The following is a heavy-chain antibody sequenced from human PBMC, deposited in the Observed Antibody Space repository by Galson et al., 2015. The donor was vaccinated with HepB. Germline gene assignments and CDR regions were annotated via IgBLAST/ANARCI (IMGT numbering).Heavy chain of an antibody. D-gene: IGHD2-15*01. Sequence: SVKVSCKASGGTFSSYAISWVRQAPGQGLEWMGGIIPIFGTANYAQKFQGRATITADESTSTAYMELSSLRSEDTAVYYCATCSGGSCYKTPLFDYWGQGTLVTVSS. CDR2: IIPIFGTA. V-gene: IGHV1-69*13. CDR1: GGTFSSYA. CDR3: ATCSGGSCYKTPLFDY. J-gene: IGHJ4*02.